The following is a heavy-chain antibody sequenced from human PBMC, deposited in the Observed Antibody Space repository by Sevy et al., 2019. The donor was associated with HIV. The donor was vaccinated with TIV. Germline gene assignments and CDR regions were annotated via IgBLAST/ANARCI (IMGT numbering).Heavy chain of an antibody. Sequence: GGSLRLSCAASGFTFSSYAMNWVRQAPGKGLEWVSGISGRGGRTYYADSVKGRFTISRDNSKNTLYLQMNSLRAEDTAVYYCAKVLLFDAFDIWGQGTMVTVSS. J-gene: IGHJ3*02. CDR3: AKVLLFDAFDI. CDR1: GFTFSSYA. CDR2: ISGRGGRT. V-gene: IGHV3-23*01. D-gene: IGHD2-15*01.